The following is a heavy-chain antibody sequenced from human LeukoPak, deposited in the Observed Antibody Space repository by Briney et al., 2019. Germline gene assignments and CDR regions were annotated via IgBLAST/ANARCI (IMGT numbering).Heavy chain of an antibody. Sequence: SETLSLTCTVSGGSISSYYWSWIRQPAGKGLEWIGRIYTSGSTNYNPSLKSRVTMSVDTSKNQFSLKLSSVTAADTAVYYCATPTSGLGYCSSTSCRSYDWYFDLWGRGTLVTVSS. J-gene: IGHJ2*01. V-gene: IGHV4-4*07. CDR3: ATPTSGLGYCSSTSCRSYDWYFDL. CDR2: IYTSGST. D-gene: IGHD2-2*01. CDR1: GGSISSYY.